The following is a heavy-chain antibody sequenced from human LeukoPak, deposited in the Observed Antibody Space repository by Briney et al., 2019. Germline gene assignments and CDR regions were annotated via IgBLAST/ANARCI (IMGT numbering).Heavy chain of an antibody. CDR2: IWSDGKIE. CDR1: GFTFSNYD. V-gene: IGHV3-30*02. Sequence: PGGPLRLSCAASGFTFSNYDMHWVRQSPGKGLEWLSLIWSDGKIEQYAASVEGRITISRDNSKNTVYLQMNSLIGADTAVYYCAKDPGTATRGFHMDVWGKGTRVTVSS. J-gene: IGHJ6*03. CDR3: AKDPGTATRGFHMDV. D-gene: IGHD6-13*01.